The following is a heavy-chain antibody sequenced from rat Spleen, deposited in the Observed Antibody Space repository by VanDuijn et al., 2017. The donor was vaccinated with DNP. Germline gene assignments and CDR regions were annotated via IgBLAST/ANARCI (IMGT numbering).Heavy chain of an antibody. Sequence: EVQLVESGGGLVQPGRSMKLSCAASGFTFSDYYMAWVRQAPKKGLEWVAYISYGGSATYCGDSVKGRFTISRDNARSTLYLQMDSLRSEDTATYYCARHGLTIAAILDYFDYWGQGVMVTVSS. CDR1: GFTFSDYY. J-gene: IGHJ2*01. D-gene: IGHD1-2*01. CDR3: ARHGLTIAAILDYFDY. CDR2: ISYGGSAT. V-gene: IGHV5-22*01.